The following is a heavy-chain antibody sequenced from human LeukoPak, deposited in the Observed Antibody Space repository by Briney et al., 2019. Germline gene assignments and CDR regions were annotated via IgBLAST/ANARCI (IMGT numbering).Heavy chain of an antibody. CDR2: NNHSGST. J-gene: IGHJ4*02. CDR3: AMVSLSAYGDYDDY. D-gene: IGHD4-17*01. V-gene: IGHV4-34*01. CDR1: GRSFSDHS. Sequence: SETLSLTCAVYGRSFSDHSWIWIRQPPAREREWIGENNHSGSTNYNSSRESQVTISLDPSKNHFSLKVTSVTAADTAVYYCAMVSLSAYGDYDDYWGQGTLVTVSS.